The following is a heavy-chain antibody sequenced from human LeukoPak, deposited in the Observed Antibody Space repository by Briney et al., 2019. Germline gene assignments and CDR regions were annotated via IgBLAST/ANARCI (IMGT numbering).Heavy chain of an antibody. CDR1: GFTFSEYN. CDR3: ARGLRFYGSGIDY. J-gene: IGHJ4*02. CDR2: ISTNGGST. V-gene: IGHV3-64*02. Sequence: GGSLRLSCAASGFTFSEYNMHWVRQAPGKGLEYVSAISTNGGSTHYADSVKGRFTISRDDPKSTLDLQMGSLRPEDMAVYYCARGLRFYGSGIDYWGQGTLVTV. D-gene: IGHD3-10*01.